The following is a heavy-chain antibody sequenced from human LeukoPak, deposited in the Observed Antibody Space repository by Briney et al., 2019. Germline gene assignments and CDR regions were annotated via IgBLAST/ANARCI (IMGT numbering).Heavy chain of an antibody. CDR1: GFTFSNFA. CDR3: ARRFCRGGNCFEFALDN. CDR2: VGADGVDV. D-gene: IGHD2-15*01. V-gene: IGHV3-23*01. Sequence: GGSQRLSSVASGFTFSNFAMSWVRQAPGKGLEWVSNVGADGVDVYYADSLKGRFTASRDNSRDTLYLQMNSLRAEDTAVYYCARRFCRGGNCFEFALDNWGLGTLVTVSS. J-gene: IGHJ4*02.